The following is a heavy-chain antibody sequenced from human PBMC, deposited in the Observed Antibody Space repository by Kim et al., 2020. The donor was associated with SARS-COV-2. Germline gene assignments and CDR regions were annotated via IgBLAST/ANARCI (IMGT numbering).Heavy chain of an antibody. D-gene: IGHD6-19*01. Sequence: YAGSVKGRFTISRDNAKTSLYLKMNSLRAEDTAVYYCARAYSSGWAYFDYWGQGTLVTVSS. V-gene: IGHV3-21*01. CDR3: ARAYSSGWAYFDY. J-gene: IGHJ4*02.